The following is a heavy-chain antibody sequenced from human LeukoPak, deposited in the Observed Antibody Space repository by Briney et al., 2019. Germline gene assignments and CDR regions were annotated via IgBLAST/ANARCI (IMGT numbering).Heavy chain of an antibody. D-gene: IGHD1-1*01. J-gene: IGHJ5*02. Sequence: ASVKVSCKASGYTFTGYYMHWVRQAPGQGLEWMGRIFPNLDITNYARKFQGRLAITADKSTTTAFMELSSLRSEDTALYYCARETTLGSAWGQGTLVTVSS. CDR1: GYTFTGYY. V-gene: IGHV1-69*04. CDR2: IFPNLDIT. CDR3: ARETTLGSA.